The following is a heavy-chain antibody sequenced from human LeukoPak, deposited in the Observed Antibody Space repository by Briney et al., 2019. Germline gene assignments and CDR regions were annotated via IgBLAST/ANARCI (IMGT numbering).Heavy chain of an antibody. J-gene: IGHJ4*02. Sequence: PGGSLRLSCAASGFTFSSDAMSWVRQAPGKGLEWVSAISGSGGSTYYADSVKGRFTISRDNSKNTLYLQMNSLRAEDTAVYYCAKDHGYYGSGSYYDYWGQGTLVTVSS. CDR2: ISGSGGST. CDR1: GFTFSSDA. CDR3: AKDHGYYGSGSYYDY. V-gene: IGHV3-23*01. D-gene: IGHD3-10*01.